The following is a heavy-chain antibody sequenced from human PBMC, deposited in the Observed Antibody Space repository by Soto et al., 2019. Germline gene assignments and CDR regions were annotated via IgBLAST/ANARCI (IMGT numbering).Heavy chain of an antibody. J-gene: IGHJ5*02. Sequence: GGSLRLSCAASGFTFDDYAMHWVRQAPGKGLEWVSGISWNSGSIGYADSVKGRFTISRDNAKNTLYLQMNSLRAEDTAVYYCAREGWNYAFSWFDPWGQGTLVTVSS. CDR2: ISWNSGSI. V-gene: IGHV3-9*01. CDR3: AREGWNYAFSWFDP. D-gene: IGHD1-7*01. CDR1: GFTFDDYA.